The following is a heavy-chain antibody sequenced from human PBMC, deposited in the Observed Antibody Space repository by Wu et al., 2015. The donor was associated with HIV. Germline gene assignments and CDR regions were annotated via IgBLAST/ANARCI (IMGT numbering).Heavy chain of an antibody. D-gene: IGHD6-13*01. J-gene: IGHJ5*02. Sequence: QVQLVQSGAEVKKPGSSVKVSCKASGGTFSSDAISWVRQAPGQGLEWMGGIIPIFDTANYAQKFQGRVTITADESTSTAYMELSSLRSEDTAMYYCARDPYSSSWFMYNWFDPGAREPWSPSPQ. V-gene: IGHV1-69*12. CDR1: GGTFSSDA. CDR2: IIPIFDTA. CDR3: ARDPYSSSWFMYNWFDP.